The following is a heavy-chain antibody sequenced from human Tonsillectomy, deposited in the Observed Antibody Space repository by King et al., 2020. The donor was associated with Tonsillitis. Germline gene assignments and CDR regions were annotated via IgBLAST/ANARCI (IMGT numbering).Heavy chain of an antibody. CDR1: GFTFSDND. V-gene: IGHV3-35*01. CDR3: GSNLVTTGSVYYYMDV. CDR2: VSWSASGT. Sequence: VQLVESGGGLVQPGGSLRLSCAASGFTFSDNDMNWVHQAPGKGLEGVSSVSWSASGTHYADSVKGRFIISRDNSRNILYLRTNSLRAEDTAADSGGSNLVTTGSVYYYMDVWGKGTTVTVSS. D-gene: IGHD4-11*01. J-gene: IGHJ6*03.